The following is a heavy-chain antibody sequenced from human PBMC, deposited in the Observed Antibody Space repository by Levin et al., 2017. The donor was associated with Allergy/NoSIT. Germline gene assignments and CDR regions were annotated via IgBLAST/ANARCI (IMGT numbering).Heavy chain of an antibody. V-gene: IGHV3-48*01. D-gene: IGHD6-13*01. CDR2: ISSSSSTI. CDR3: ARETTIAAAAPWKAFDI. J-gene: IGHJ3*02. Sequence: PGGSLRLSCAASGFTFSSYSMNWVRQAPGKGLEWVSYISSSSSTIYYADSVKGRFTISRDNAKNSLYLQMNSLRAEDTAVYYCARETTIAAAAPWKAFDIWGQGTMVTVSS. CDR1: GFTFSSYS.